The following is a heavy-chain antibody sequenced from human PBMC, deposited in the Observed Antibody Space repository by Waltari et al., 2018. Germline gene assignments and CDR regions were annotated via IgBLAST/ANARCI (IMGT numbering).Heavy chain of an antibody. V-gene: IGHV3-21*01. Sequence: EVQLVESGGGLVKPGGSLRLSCAASGFTVSSYSMNWVRQAPGKGLEWVSSISSSSSYIYYADSVKGRFTISRDNAKNSLYLQMNSLRAEDTAVYYCARVRGIAAAGDYFDYWGQGTLVTVSS. J-gene: IGHJ4*02. CDR1: GFTVSSYS. CDR3: ARVRGIAAAGDYFDY. CDR2: ISSSSSYI. D-gene: IGHD6-13*01.